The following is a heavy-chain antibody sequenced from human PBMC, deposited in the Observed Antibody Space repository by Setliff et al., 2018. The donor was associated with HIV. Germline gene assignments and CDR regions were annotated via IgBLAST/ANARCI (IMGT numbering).Heavy chain of an antibody. CDR1: GYTFSTNA. CDR3: ARGSCSGCYLSDY. D-gene: IGHD6-19*01. V-gene: IGHV1-3*01. Sequence: ASVKVSCKAFGYTFSTNAIHWVRQAPGQRLEWMGYINAGDDNTRYSEKFQGGGTITRDTSANTAYMELSSLRSEDTAVYYCARGSCSGCYLSDYWGLGTLVTVSS. J-gene: IGHJ4*02. CDR2: INAGDDNT.